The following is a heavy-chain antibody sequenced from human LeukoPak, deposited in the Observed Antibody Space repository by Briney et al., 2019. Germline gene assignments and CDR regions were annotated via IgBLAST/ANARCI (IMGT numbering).Heavy chain of an antibody. Sequence: GGSLRLPCAASGFTFSSYWMTWVRQAPGKGLEWVANIKQDGSENYYVDSVKGRFTISRDNAKNSLCLQMNYLRADDTAVYYCARVGKTVLRYVDWLPGYFDYWGQGTLVTVSS. V-gene: IGHV3-7*04. J-gene: IGHJ4*02. CDR1: GFTFSSYW. CDR3: ARVGKTVLRYVDWLPGYFDY. CDR2: IKQDGSEN. D-gene: IGHD3-9*01.